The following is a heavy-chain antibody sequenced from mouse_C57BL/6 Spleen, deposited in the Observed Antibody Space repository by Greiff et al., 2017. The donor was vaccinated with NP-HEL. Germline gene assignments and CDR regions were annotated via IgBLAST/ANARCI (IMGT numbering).Heavy chain of an antibody. Sequence: VKLQESGAELVRPGASVTLSCKASGYTFTDYEMHWVKQTPVHGLEWIGAIDPETGGTAYNQKVKGKAILTADKSSSTAYMERRSLTSEDSAVYYCTRNYGSSFYAMDYWGQGTSVTVSS. D-gene: IGHD1-1*01. CDR1: GYTFTDYE. CDR2: IDPETGGT. J-gene: IGHJ4*01. V-gene: IGHV1-15*01. CDR3: TRNYGSSFYAMDY.